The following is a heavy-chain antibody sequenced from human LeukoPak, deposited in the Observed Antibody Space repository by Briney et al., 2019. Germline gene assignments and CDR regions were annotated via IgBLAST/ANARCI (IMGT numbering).Heavy chain of an antibody. J-gene: IGHJ4*02. D-gene: IGHD3-10*01. CDR2: ITGSGGST. Sequence: PGGSLRLSCAASGFTFSSYAMSWVRQAPGKGLEWVSTITGSGGSTYYADSVKGRFTISRDYSKNTVYLQMSSLRAEDTAVYYCAKQSGAWRYFDYWGQGTQVTVSS. V-gene: IGHV3-23*01. CDR1: GFTFSSYA. CDR3: AKQSGAWRYFDY.